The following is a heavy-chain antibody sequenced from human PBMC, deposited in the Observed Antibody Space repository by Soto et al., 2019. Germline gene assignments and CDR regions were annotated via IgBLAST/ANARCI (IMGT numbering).Heavy chain of an antibody. CDR2: VSASGGST. CDR3: AKGPNLGYSGYGADS. J-gene: IGHJ4*02. V-gene: IGHV3-23*01. Sequence: LRLSCAASGFTFSNYAMTWVRQAPGKGLEWVSGVSASGGSTYYADSVKGRFTISRDNGKKTLYLQMSSLRVEDTAVYYCAKGPNLGYSGYGADSWGQGTLVTVSS. D-gene: IGHD5-12*01. CDR1: GFTFSNYA.